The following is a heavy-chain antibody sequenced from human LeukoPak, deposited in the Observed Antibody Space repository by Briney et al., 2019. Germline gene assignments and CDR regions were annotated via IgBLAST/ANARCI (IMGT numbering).Heavy chain of an antibody. CDR3: ARVESPGYYYYYMDV. CDR2: ISGSGGST. V-gene: IGHV3-23*01. Sequence: GGSLRLSCAASGFTFSSYAMSWVRQAPGKGLEWVSAISGSGGSTYYADSVKGRFTISRDNSKNTLYLQMNSPRAEDTAVYYCARVESPGYYYYYMDVWSKGTTVTVSS. J-gene: IGHJ6*03. CDR1: GFTFSSYA.